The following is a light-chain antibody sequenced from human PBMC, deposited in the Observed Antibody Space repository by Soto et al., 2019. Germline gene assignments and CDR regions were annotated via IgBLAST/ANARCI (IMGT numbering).Light chain of an antibody. CDR3: SSYTSGSTLV. CDR2: DVS. CDR1: SSDVGGYNY. J-gene: IGLJ2*01. Sequence: QSALTQPASVSGSPGQSIAISCTGTSSDVGGYNYVSWYQQHPGKAPKLMIYDVSSRPSGVSNRFSGSKSGSTASLTISGLQAEDEADYYCSSYTSGSTLVFGGGTQLTVL. V-gene: IGLV2-14*01.